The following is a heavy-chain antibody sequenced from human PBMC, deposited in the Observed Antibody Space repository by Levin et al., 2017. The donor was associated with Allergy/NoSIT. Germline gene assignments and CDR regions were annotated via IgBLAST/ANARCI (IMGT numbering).Heavy chain of an antibody. J-gene: IGHJ4*02. CDR1: GFTVSNNY. Sequence: GESLKISCAASGFTVSNNYMSWVRQAPGKGLEWVSVLYSGGGTYYADSVKGRFTISRDNSKNTLYLQMNSLRAEDTAVYYCARFRGYSYGFDYWGQGTLVTVSS. CDR2: LYSGGGT. V-gene: IGHV3-53*01. CDR3: ARFRGYSYGFDY. D-gene: IGHD5-18*01.